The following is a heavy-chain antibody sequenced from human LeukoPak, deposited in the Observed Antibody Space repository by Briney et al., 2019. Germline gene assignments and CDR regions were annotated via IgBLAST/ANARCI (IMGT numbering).Heavy chain of an antibody. J-gene: IGHJ6*02. CDR3: ARDLSRGSSWYSLGYYYYGMDV. V-gene: IGHV1-8*01. CDR1: GYTFTSYD. D-gene: IGHD6-13*01. CDR2: MNPNSGNT. Sequence: ASMKVSCKASGYTFTSYDINWVRQATGQGLEWMGWMNPNSGNTGYAQKFQGRVVMTRNTSISTAYMELSSLRSEDTAVYYCARDLSRGSSWYSLGYYYYGMDVWGQGTTVTVSS.